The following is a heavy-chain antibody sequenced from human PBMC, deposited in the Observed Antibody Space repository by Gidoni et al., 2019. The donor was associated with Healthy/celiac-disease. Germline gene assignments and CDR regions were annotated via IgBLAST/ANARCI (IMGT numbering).Heavy chain of an antibody. Sequence: EVQLVESGGGLVQPGGSLRLYCAASGFTFSSYWMSWGSQAPGKVLEWVANIKKVGSEKYYVDSVKGRLTISRDNAKNSLYLQINSLRAEDTAVYYCARGGKNADCSSTSCYINYYYYYMDVWGKGTTVTVSS. CDR2: IKKVGSEK. CDR3: ARGGKNADCSSTSCYINYYYYYMDV. J-gene: IGHJ6*03. D-gene: IGHD2-2*02. CDR1: GFTFSSYW. V-gene: IGHV3-7*01.